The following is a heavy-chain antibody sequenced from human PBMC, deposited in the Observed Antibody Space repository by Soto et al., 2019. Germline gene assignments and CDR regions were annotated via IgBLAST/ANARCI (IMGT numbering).Heavy chain of an antibody. V-gene: IGHV3-23*01. J-gene: IGHJ4*02. CDR3: AKGTNYYDSNGYFDY. Sequence: GGSLRLSCAASGFTFSTYAMSLVRQAPGKGLEWVSTISGSGCSTYYAASVKGRFTISRDNSKNTLYLQMNTLRAEDTAVYYCAKGTNYYDSNGYFDYWGQGTLVTVSS. D-gene: IGHD3-22*01. CDR2: ISGSGCST. CDR1: GFTFSTYA.